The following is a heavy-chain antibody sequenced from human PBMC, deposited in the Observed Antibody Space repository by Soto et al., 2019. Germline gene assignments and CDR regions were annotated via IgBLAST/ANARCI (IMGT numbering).Heavy chain of an antibody. CDR3: ARVFSDYLSYYYYGMDV. J-gene: IGHJ6*02. CDR1: GYTFTSYY. D-gene: IGHD4-17*01. CDR2: INPSGGST. Sequence: QVQLVQSGAEVKKPGASVKVSCKASGYTFTSYYMHWVRQAPGQGLEWMGIINPSGGSTSYAQKFQGRVTMTRDTSTSTVYMELSSLRSEDTAVYYCARVFSDYLSYYYYGMDVWGQGTTVTVSS. V-gene: IGHV1-46*01.